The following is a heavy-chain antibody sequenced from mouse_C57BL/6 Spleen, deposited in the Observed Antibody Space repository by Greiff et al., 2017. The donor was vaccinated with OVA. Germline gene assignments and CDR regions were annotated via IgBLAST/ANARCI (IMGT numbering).Heavy chain of an antibody. J-gene: IGHJ1*03. CDR2: IDPSDSET. V-gene: IGHV1-52*01. Sequence: QVQLQQPGAELVRPGSSVKLSCKASGYTFTSYWMHWVKQRPIQGLEWIGNIDPSDSETNYNQKFKDKATLTVDKYSSTASMQLSSLTSEDSAVYYCARQDYYGRSYWYFDVWGTGTTVTVSS. D-gene: IGHD1-1*01. CDR1: GYTFTSYW. CDR3: ARQDYYGRSYWYFDV.